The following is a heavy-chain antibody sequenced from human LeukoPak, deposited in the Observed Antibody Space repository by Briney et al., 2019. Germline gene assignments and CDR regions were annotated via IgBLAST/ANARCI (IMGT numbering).Heavy chain of an antibody. J-gene: IGHJ4*02. D-gene: IGHD4-17*01. Sequence: PGESLKISCRGSGYSFTTYWIGWVRQMPGKGLEWMGTIYPGDSDTRYSPSFRGQVTISADKSISTAFLQWSSLKASDTAMYYCARRTATASTRALDYWGQGTLVTVSS. CDR3: ARRTATASTRALDY. V-gene: IGHV5-51*01. CDR1: GYSFTTYW. CDR2: IYPGDSDT.